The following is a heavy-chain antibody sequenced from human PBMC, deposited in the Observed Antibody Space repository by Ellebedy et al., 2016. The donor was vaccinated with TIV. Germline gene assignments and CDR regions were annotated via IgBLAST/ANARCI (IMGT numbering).Heavy chain of an antibody. CDR3: ARSPDYYFDY. J-gene: IGHJ4*02. CDR2: IFPGDSDT. Sequence: GESLKISCHGSGYRFTRHWIGWVRQMPGKGLEWMGIIFPGDSDTRYGPSFQGQVTISADKSISTAYLQWSSLKASDTAMYYCARSPDYYFDYWGQGTLVTVSS. CDR1: GYRFTRHW. V-gene: IGHV5-51*01.